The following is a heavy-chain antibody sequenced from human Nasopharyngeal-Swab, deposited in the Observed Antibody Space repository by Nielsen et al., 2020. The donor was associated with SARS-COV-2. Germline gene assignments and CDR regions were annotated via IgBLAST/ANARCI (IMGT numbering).Heavy chain of an antibody. Sequence: ASVQVSCKPSGYTFTDYYIHWVRQVPGQGLEWVGCINPYSGDTKYAQKFQGRVTVTRDTSRSTAYIELSRLRSDDTAVYYCARDYYDNYDSDYWGQGTLVTVSS. CDR1: GYTFTDYY. J-gene: IGHJ4*02. V-gene: IGHV1-2*02. CDR2: INPYSGDT. D-gene: IGHD3-22*01. CDR3: ARDYYDNYDSDY.